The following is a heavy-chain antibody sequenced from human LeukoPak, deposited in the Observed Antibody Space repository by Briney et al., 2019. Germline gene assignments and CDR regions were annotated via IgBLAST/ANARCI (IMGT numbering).Heavy chain of an antibody. J-gene: IGHJ5*01. CDR2: IGTYGGDT. CDR1: TSR. CDR3: ARDLWNFYDDSGYNRDFDS. V-gene: IGHV1-18*01. D-gene: IGHD3-22*01. Sequence: ASVKVSCKATSRISWVRQAPGQGLEWMGWIGTYGGDTYYAQKFQGRITVTTDTSTSTVYMELGNLRSDDTAVYYCARDLWNFYDDSGYNRDFDSWGQGTLVTVSS.